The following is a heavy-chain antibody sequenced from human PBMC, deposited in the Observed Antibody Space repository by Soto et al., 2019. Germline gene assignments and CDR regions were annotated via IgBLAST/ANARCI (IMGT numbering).Heavy chain of an antibody. V-gene: IGHV4-34*01. Sequence: PSETLSLTCEVSGGPFGGYYWNWIRQSPGKGLEWIGQVNAGGGTNYNPSLKSRVTISEDASKNQSFLKLRSVTAADTAVYYCAREEVPQWFTKGYNGMDVWGQGTTVTVSS. CDR2: VNAGGGT. J-gene: IGHJ6*02. D-gene: IGHD3-22*01. CDR3: AREEVPQWFTKGYNGMDV. CDR1: GGPFGGYY.